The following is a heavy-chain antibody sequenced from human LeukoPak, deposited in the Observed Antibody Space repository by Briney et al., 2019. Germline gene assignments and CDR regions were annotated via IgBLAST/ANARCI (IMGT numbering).Heavy chain of an antibody. D-gene: IGHD2-2*02. J-gene: IGHJ5*02. CDR1: GFTFSSYA. CDR3: AKGVLGLIVPAAIPRSWFDP. V-gene: IGHV3-23*01. CDR2: ISGSGDST. Sequence: GGSLRLSWEASGFTFSSYAMSWVRQAPGKGLEWVSAISGSGDSTYYADSVKGRFTISRDNSKNTLSLQMNSLRVEDTAVYYCAKGVLGLIVPAAIPRSWFDPWGQGTLVTVSS.